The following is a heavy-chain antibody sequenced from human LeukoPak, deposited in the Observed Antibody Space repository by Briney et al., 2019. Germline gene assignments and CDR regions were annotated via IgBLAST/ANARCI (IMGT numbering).Heavy chain of an antibody. V-gene: IGHV3-53*01. Sequence: GGALRLSCAASGFTLRSNFLSRVRPAPGEGLGWVSIIYSGGSTYYADSVKGRFTISRDNSKNTLHLQMNSLRAEDTAVYYCARSGERYFDCIDYWGQGTLVTVSS. J-gene: IGHJ4*02. CDR1: GFTLRSNF. D-gene: IGHD3-9*01. CDR2: IYSGGST. CDR3: ARSGERYFDCIDY.